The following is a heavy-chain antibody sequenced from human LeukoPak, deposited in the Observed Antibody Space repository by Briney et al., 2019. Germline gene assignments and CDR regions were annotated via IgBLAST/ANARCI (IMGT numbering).Heavy chain of an antibody. Sequence: VASVKVSCKASGYTFTGYYMHWGRQAPRQRLERMGWINPNSGGTNYAQKLQGRVTMSRDTSISTAYMELSRLRSDDTAVYYCARVVDTAMVTEFDYWGQGTLVTVSS. CDR2: INPNSGGT. CDR3: ARVVDTAMVTEFDY. CDR1: GYTFTGYY. D-gene: IGHD5-18*01. J-gene: IGHJ4*02. V-gene: IGHV1-2*02.